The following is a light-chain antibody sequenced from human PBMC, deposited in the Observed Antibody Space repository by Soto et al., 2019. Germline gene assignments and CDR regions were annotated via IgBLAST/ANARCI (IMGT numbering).Light chain of an antibody. V-gene: IGLV1-40*01. J-gene: IGLJ7*01. CDR2: GNS. CDR1: SSDIGAGYD. CDR3: QSYDSSLSGSV. Sequence: QPVLTQPPSVSGAPGQRVTISCSESSSDIGAGYDVHWYQQLPGTAPKLLIYGNSNRPSGVPDRFSGSKSGTSASLAITGLQAEDEADYYCQSYDSSLSGSVFGGGTQLTVL.